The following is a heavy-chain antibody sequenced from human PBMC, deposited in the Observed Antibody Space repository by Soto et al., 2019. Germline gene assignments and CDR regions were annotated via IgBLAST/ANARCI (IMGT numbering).Heavy chain of an antibody. J-gene: IGHJ3*01. D-gene: IGHD2-21*02. CDR2: IYHSGST. CDR1: GGSISSGGYS. V-gene: IGHV4-30-2*01. CDR3: AKAQSVVVETAFGLDPFDL. Sequence: SETLSLTCAVSGGSISSGGYSWSWIRQPPGKGLEWIGYIYHSGSTYYNPSLKSRVTISVDRSKNQFSLQMNRLRAEDTAVYYCAKAQSVVVETAFGLDPFDLWGQGTMVTVSS.